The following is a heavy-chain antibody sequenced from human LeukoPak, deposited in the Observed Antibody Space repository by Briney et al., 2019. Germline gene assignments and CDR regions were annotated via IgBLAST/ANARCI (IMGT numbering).Heavy chain of an antibody. V-gene: IGHV4-59*01. D-gene: IGHD4-23*01. CDR2: VSYGGTT. CDR1: GASSSSYY. CDR3: ARAGGGNLPFDY. J-gene: IGHJ4*02. Sequence: SETLSLTCSVSGASSSSYYWSWIRQPPGKGLEWIGYVSYGGTTIYNPSLKSRVTISADTSKNHFSLKLSSVTAADTAMYFCARAGGGNLPFDYWGQGTLVTVSS.